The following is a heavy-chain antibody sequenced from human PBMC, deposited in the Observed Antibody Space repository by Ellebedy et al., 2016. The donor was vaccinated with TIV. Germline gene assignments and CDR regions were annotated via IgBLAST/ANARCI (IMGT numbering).Heavy chain of an antibody. CDR1: GFTFSSAS. Sequence: PGGSLRLSCAASGFTFSSASMNWVRQAPGKGLEWIAYISSSSATRYYADSVKGRFTISRDNAKNSLYLQRNSLRDEDTAVYYCARDPRIVGALIHIYFFDYWGQGALVTVSS. CDR2: ISSSSATR. D-gene: IGHD1-26*01. V-gene: IGHV3-48*02. J-gene: IGHJ4*02. CDR3: ARDPRIVGALIHIYFFDY.